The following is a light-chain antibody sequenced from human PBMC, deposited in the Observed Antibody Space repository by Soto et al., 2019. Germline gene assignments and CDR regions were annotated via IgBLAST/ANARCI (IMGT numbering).Light chain of an antibody. CDR2: AAS. CDR1: QTIIRY. J-gene: IGKJ3*01. CDR3: QQSYSTLFT. Sequence: DIQITPSPSSLSASVGYRVTISCRASQTIIRYLNWYQQKPGRAPNLLIYAASSLQSGVPSRFSGSGSGTEFTLTISSLQPEDFATYYCQQSYSTLFTFGPGTKVDIK. V-gene: IGKV1-39*01.